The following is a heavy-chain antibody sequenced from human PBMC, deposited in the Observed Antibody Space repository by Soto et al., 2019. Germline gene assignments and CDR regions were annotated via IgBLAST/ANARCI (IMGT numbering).Heavy chain of an antibody. CDR3: ARSPTVTTPYYYYYYSMDV. D-gene: IGHD4-17*01. Sequence: QVQLVQSGAEVKKPGSSVKVSCKASGGTFSSYTISWVRQAPGQGLEWMGRIITILGIANYAQKFQGRVTITADKSTSTAYMELRSLRSEYTAVYYCARSPTVTTPYYYYYYSMDVWGKGPTVTVSS. CDR2: IITILGIA. V-gene: IGHV1-69*02. J-gene: IGHJ6*03. CDR1: GGTFSSYT.